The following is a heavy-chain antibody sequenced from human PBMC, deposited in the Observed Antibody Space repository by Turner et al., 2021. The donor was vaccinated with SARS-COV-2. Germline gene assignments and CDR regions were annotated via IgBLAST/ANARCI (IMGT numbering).Heavy chain of an antibody. CDR2: IWFDGSNK. CDR1: GFTFSSYG. CDR3: ASGRAFGDSRGRDY. D-gene: IGHD3-22*01. J-gene: IGHJ4*02. Sequence: GRLAEPGGGVVQPGRALRLSCAASGFTFSSYGMHWVRQAPGKGLEWVAVIWFDGSNKYYADSVKGRFTISRDNSKNTLNLQMNSLSAEDTAVYYCASGRAFGDSRGRDYWGQGTLVTVSS. V-gene: IGHV3-33*01.